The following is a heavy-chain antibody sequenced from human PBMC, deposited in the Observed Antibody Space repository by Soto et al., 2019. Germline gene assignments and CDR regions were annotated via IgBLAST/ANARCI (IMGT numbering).Heavy chain of an antibody. CDR1: GFTFSSYG. Sequence: QVQLVESGGGVVQPGRSLRLSCAASGFTFSSYGMHWVRQAPGKGLEWVAVISYDGSKKYYADSVKGRFTISRDNSKNTLYLQMNSLRAEDTAVYYCAKDEYCGNTSCYNFDYWGQGALVTVSS. CDR2: ISYDGSKK. D-gene: IGHD2-2*01. J-gene: IGHJ4*02. CDR3: AKDEYCGNTSCYNFDY. V-gene: IGHV3-30*18.